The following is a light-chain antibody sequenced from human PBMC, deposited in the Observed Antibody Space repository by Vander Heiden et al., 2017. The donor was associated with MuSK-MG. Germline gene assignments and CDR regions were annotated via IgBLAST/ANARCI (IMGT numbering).Light chain of an antibody. Sequence: SYELTQPPSVSVSPVQTARISCSGNKAGDRYLSWYQQKAGHSPVLGILQDSKRPAGITERFSGSNSGNTATPITSGTQAMDEADYYYQAWDSTNQWVCGGGTKL. CDR1: KAGDRY. J-gene: IGLJ3*02. CDR3: QAWDSTNQWV. V-gene: IGLV3-1*01. CDR2: QDS.